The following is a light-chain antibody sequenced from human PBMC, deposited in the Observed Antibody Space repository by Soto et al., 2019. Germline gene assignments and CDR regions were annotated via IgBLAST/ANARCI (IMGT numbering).Light chain of an antibody. CDR2: WAS. CDR3: QQYYSFPFT. J-gene: IGKJ3*01. V-gene: IGKV4-1*01. Sequence: DIVMTQSPDSLAVSLGETATINCKSSQSVLDSSKNENHLVWYQQKAGQPPKTLIFWASTREYGVPDRFSGSGSGTEFTLTIINLQAEDVAVYYCQQYYSFPFTFGHETKVDVK. CDR1: QSVLDSSKNENH.